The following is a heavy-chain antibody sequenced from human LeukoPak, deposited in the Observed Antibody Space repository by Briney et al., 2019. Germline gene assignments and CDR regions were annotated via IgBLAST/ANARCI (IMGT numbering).Heavy chain of an antibody. CDR1: GYNFNSQW. J-gene: IGHJ2*01. D-gene: IGHD4-17*01. CDR2: TFGGGFDT. CDR3: GRQFHPAETTGGFFDI. V-gene: IGHV5-51*01. Sequence: GESLKISCKASGYNFNSQWIGWVRQMPGKGLEWMGITFGGGFDTKYNPAFQGLVTMSVDKSMNTAYLQWSNLEASDTAVHYCGRQFHPAETTGGFFDIWGRGTLVTVSS.